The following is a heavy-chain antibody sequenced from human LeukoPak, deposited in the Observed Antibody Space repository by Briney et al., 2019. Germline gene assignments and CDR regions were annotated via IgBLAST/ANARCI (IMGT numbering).Heavy chain of an antibody. J-gene: IGHJ4*02. V-gene: IGHV1-69*05. CDR2: IIPIFGTA. CDR1: GGTFSSYA. D-gene: IGHD3-22*01. CDR3: ASTYYDSSGYYYGDLDY. Sequence: SVKVSCKASGGTFSSYAISWVRQAPGQGLEWMGRIIPIFGTANYAQKFQGRVTITTDESTSTAHMELSSLRSEDTAVYYCASTYYDSSGYYYGDLDYWGQGTLVTVSS.